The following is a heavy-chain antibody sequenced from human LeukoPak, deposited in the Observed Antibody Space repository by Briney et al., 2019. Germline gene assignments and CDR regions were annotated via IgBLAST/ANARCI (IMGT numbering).Heavy chain of an antibody. CDR2: INHSGST. CDR3: AGGQGVGATFPFDY. J-gene: IGHJ4*02. CDR1: GGSFSGYY. Sequence: PSETLSLTCAVYGGSFSGYYWSWIRQPPGKGLEWIGEINHSGSTNYNPSLKSRVTITVDTSKNQFSLKLSTGTAADTAAYYCAGGQGVGATFPFDYWGQGTLVSVSS. D-gene: IGHD1-26*01. V-gene: IGHV4-34*01.